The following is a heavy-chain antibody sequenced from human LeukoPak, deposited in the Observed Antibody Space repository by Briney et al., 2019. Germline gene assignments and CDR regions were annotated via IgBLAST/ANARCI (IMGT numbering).Heavy chain of an antibody. D-gene: IGHD1-26*01. CDR1: GYTFTDYY. V-gene: IGHV1-69-2*01. Sequence: ASVKISCKVSGYTFTDYYMHWLQQAPGKGLEWMGLVDPEDGETIYAEKFQGRVTITADTSTDTAYMELSSLRSEDTAVYYCATDPIVNNVYWGQGTLVTVSS. CDR3: ATDPIVNNVY. J-gene: IGHJ4*02. CDR2: VDPEDGET.